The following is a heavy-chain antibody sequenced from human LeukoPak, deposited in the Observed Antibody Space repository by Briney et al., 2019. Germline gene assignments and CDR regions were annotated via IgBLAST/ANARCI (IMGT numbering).Heavy chain of an antibody. V-gene: IGHV1-8*01. CDR1: GYTFTSYD. Sequence: GASVKVSCKASGYTFTSYDINWVRQATGQGLEWMGWMNPNSGNTGYAQKFQGRVTMTRNTSISTAYTELSSLRSEDTAVYYCARLYYDILTGYSVDAFDIWGQGTMVTVSS. J-gene: IGHJ3*02. CDR2: MNPNSGNT. CDR3: ARLYYDILTGYSVDAFDI. D-gene: IGHD3-9*01.